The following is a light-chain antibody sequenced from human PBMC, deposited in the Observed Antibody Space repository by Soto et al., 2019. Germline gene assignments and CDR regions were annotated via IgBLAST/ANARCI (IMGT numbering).Light chain of an antibody. V-gene: IGKV3-15*01. CDR2: GIS. J-gene: IGKJ4*01. CDR1: QSVSGN. CDR3: QQYNNWPLT. Sequence: EIVMTQSPATLSVSPGERATLSCRASQSVSGNLAWYQQKPGQAPRLLIYGISTRATGIPARFSGSGSGTVFTLTISSLQSEDFAVYYCQQYNNWPLTFGGGTNVEIK.